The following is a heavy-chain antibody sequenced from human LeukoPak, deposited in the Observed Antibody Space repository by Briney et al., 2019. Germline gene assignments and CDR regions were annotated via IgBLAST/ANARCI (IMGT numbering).Heavy chain of an antibody. CDR1: GFSISGYY. D-gene: IGHD3-22*01. Sequence: GGSLRLSCAASGFSISGYYMGWIRQGPGKGLEWVSYISESSKYIYYADSVKGRFTISRDNAKSSLYLQMNSLRAEDTAVYYCARVDYYDSSGPNQGDYWGQGTLVTVSS. CDR3: ARVDYYDSSGPNQGDY. CDR2: ISESSKYI. J-gene: IGHJ4*02. V-gene: IGHV3-11*06.